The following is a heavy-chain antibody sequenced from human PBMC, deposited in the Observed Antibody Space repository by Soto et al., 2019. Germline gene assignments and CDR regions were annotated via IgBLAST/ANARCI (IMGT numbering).Heavy chain of an antibody. CDR3: ASEMVSSRPNWFDP. CDR2: IYDSGST. Sequence: QVQLQESGPGLVKPSETLSLTCTVSGGSVSSGSYYWSWIRQPPGQGLEWSGYIYDSGSTNYNPSLKSRVTISVDTSKNQFSLKRSSVTAADTAVYYCASEMVSSRPNWFDPWGQGTLVTVS. CDR1: GGSVSSGSYY. J-gene: IGHJ5*02. V-gene: IGHV4-61*01. D-gene: IGHD6-6*01.